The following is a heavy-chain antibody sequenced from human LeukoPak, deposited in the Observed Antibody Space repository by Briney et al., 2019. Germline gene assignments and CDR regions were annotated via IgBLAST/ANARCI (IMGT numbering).Heavy chain of an antibody. CDR1: GYSFTSYW. V-gene: IGHV5-51*01. CDR3: ARQSSSWYSMGYFDY. D-gene: IGHD6-13*01. CDR2: IYPGDSDT. J-gene: IGHJ4*02. Sequence: GESLKISCKGSGYSFTSYWIGWVRQMPGKGLEWMGIIYPGDSDTRYSPSFQGQVTISADKSISTAYLQWSSLKASDTAMYYCARQSSSWYSMGYFDYWGQGTLVTVSS.